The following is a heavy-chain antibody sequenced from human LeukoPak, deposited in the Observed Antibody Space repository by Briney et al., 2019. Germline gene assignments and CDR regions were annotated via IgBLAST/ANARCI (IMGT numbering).Heavy chain of an antibody. CDR3: ARDSGGVLRFLEWLLGSNYFDY. D-gene: IGHD3-3*01. Sequence: ASVKVSCKASGYTFTGYYLHWVRQAPGQGLEWMGWIHPNSGGTNYAQKFQGRVTMTRDTSISTAYLDLSRLRSDDTAVYYCARDSGGVLRFLEWLLGSNYFDYWGQGTLVTVSP. V-gene: IGHV1-2*02. CDR1: GYTFTGYY. J-gene: IGHJ4*02. CDR2: IHPNSGGT.